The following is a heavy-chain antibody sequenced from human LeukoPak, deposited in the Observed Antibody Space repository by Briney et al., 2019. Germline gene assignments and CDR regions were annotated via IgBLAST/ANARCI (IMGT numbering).Heavy chain of an antibody. D-gene: IGHD3-9*01. V-gene: IGHV3-13*01. CDR1: GFTLSSYD. Sequence: GGSLRLSYAASGFTLSSYDIHWVRQLTGKALEWVTAIATSGNTHYSDSVRGRFTISRENAKNSVSLEMNSLRDEDTAVYYCAREYILYGYWHFDLWGRGTLVTVSS. CDR2: IATSGNT. J-gene: IGHJ2*01. CDR3: AREYILYGYWHFDL.